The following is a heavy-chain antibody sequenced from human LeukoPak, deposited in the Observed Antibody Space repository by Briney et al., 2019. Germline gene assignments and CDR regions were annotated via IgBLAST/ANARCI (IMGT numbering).Heavy chain of an antibody. D-gene: IGHD2-2*01. V-gene: IGHV4-30-4*01. Sequence: SETLSLTCTVSGGSISSGDYYWSWIRQPPGKGLEWIGYIYYSGSTYYNPSLKSRVTMSVDTSKNQFSLNLSSVIAADTAVYYCARGVTVPAATPHFEHWGQGTLVTVSS. CDR2: IYYSGST. J-gene: IGHJ4*02. CDR1: GGSISSGDYY. CDR3: ARGVTVPAATPHFEH.